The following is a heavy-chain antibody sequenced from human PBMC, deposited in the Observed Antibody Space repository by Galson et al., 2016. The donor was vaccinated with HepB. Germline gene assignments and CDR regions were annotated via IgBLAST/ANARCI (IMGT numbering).Heavy chain of an antibody. CDR2: IYPGSSNV. J-gene: IGHJ4*02. CDR3: ARLREYGTNNYYSNYFDY. V-gene: IGHV5-51*01. CDR1: DSNSSYW. D-gene: IGHD3-22*01. Sequence: QSGAEVKKPGESLKISCKGFDSNSSYWIGWIRQLPGKGLEWMAIIYPGSSNVRYSPFFQGLVTISADKSTNTAYLQWSSLKASDSARYYCARLREYGTNNYYSNYFDYWGQGTLVTVSS.